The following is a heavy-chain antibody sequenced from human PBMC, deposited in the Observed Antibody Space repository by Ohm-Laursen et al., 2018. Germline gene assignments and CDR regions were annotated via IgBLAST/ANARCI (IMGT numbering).Heavy chain of an antibody. CDR2: ISAYNGNT. J-gene: IGHJ3*02. CDR1: GYTFTSYG. Sequence: ASVSVSCTASGYTFTSYGISWARQAPGQGLEWMGWISAYNGNTNYAQKLQGRVTMTTDTSTSTAYMELRSLRSDDTAVYYCARASGGGNKPDAFDIWGQGTMVTVSS. V-gene: IGHV1-18*01. D-gene: IGHD2-15*01. CDR3: ARASGGGNKPDAFDI.